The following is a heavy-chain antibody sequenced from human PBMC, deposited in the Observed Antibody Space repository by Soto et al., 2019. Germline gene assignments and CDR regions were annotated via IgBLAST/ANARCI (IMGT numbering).Heavy chain of an antibody. CDR3: ARSPDYYYGPGGYMDV. J-gene: IGHJ6*03. CDR2: IYSGGST. V-gene: IGHV3-66*01. D-gene: IGHD3-10*01. CDR1: GFTVSSDY. Sequence: GGSLRLSCAASGFTVSSDYMNWVRQAPGKGLDWVSVIYSGGSTYYADSVKGRFTISRDYSKNTLYLQMNSLRAEDTAVYYCARSPDYYYGPGGYMDVWGRGTTVTVSS.